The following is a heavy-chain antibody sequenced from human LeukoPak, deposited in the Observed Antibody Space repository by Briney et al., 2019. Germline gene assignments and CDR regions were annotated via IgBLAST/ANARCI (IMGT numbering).Heavy chain of an antibody. CDR3: ARREYSHGYDY. CDR2: IGGSGGTT. J-gene: IGHJ4*02. D-gene: IGHD5-18*01. V-gene: IGHV3-23*01. Sequence: GGSLRLSCAASGFTFSSYAMSWVRQAPGKGLEWVSSIGGSGGTTYYADSVKGRFTISRDNSKSTLYLQMNSLRAEDTAVYYCARREYSHGYDYWGQGTLVTVSS. CDR1: GFTFSSYA.